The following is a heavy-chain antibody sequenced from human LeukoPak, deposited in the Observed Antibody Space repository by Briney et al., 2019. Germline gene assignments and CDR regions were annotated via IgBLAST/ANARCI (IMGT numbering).Heavy chain of an antibody. CDR3: ARLILSSYGYFFDY. CDR2: IYYSGST. D-gene: IGHD5-18*01. V-gene: IGHV4-39*01. J-gene: IGHJ4*02. Sequence: SETLSLTCTVSGGSISSSSYYWGWIRQPPGKGLGWIGCIYYSGSTYYNPSLKSRATISVDTSKNQFSLKLSSVTAADTAVYYCARLILSSYGYFFDYWGQGTLVTVSS. CDR1: GGSISSSSYY.